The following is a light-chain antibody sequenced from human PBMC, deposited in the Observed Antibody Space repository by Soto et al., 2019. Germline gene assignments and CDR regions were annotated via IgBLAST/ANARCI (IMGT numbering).Light chain of an antibody. CDR3: QQYDSSRFT. Sequence: EIVLTQSPGTLSLSPGERATLSCRASQSISSSYLAWYQQKPGQAPRLLVYGASSRATGIPDRFSGSGSGTDFTLTISRLEPEDFAVYYCQQYDSSRFTFRPGPKVDIK. CDR2: GAS. CDR1: QSISSSY. V-gene: IGKV3-20*01. J-gene: IGKJ3*01.